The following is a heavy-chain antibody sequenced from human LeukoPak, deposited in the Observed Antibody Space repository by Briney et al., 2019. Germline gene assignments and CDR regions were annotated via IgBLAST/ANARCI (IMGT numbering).Heavy chain of an antibody. D-gene: IGHD3-10*01. Sequence: ASETLSLTCTVSGASISSYYWGWIGQPPGKGRGGMGNIYYSGSINYNPSLKSRVTISVDTSKNQFSLKLSSVTAADTAVYYCARHMPYGLEGGWFDPWGQGILVTVSS. V-gene: IGHV4-59*08. CDR3: ARHMPYGLEGGWFDP. CDR2: IYYSGSI. CDR1: GASISSYY. J-gene: IGHJ5*02.